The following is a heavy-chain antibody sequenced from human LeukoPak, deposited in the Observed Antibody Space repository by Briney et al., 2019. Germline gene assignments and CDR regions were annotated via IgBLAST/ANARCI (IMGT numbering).Heavy chain of an antibody. V-gene: IGHV3-23*01. D-gene: IGHD3-16*01. CDR1: GFTFSSYG. CDR2: ISGSGGST. CDR3: AKDSGGSPLPFDY. J-gene: IGHJ4*02. Sequence: GGSLRLSCAASGFTFSSYGMSWVRQAPGKGLEWVSAISGSGGSTYYADSVKGRFTISRDNSKNTLYLQMNSLRAEDTAVYYCAKDSGGSPLPFDYWGQGTLVTVSS.